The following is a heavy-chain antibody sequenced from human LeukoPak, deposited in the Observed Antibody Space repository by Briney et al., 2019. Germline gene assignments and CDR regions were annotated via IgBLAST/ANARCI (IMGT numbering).Heavy chain of an antibody. CDR2: IGTDGSST. J-gene: IGHJ3*02. Sequence: GGSQRLSCAASGFTFSSYWMHWVRQVPGKGLVWVSRIGTDGSSTTYADYVKGRFTISRDNAKNTLYLQMNSLRAEDTAVYYCARDKYGGNSNAFDIWGQGTLVTVSS. CDR3: ARDKYGGNSNAFDI. D-gene: IGHD4-23*01. CDR1: GFTFSSYW. V-gene: IGHV3-74*01.